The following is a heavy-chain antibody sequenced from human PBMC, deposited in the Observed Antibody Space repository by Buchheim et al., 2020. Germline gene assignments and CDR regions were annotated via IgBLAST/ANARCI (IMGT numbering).Heavy chain of an antibody. D-gene: IGHD2-15*01. CDR3: AKVFCSGGSCYDDYFDY. Sequence: QVQLVESGGGVVQPGRSLRLSCAASGFTFSSYAMHWVRQAPGKGLEWVAVISYDGSNKYYADSVKGRFTISRDNSKNTLYLQMNSLRAEDTAVYYCAKVFCSGGSCYDDYFDYWGQGTL. J-gene: IGHJ4*02. V-gene: IGHV3-30-3*01. CDR2: ISYDGSNK. CDR1: GFTFSSYA.